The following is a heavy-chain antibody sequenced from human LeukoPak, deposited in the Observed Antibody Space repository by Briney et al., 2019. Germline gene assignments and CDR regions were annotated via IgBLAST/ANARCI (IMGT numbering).Heavy chain of an antibody. D-gene: IGHD3-22*01. V-gene: IGHV4-4*07. Sequence: SETLSLTCTVSGDSISSYYFNWIRQPAGKGLEWLGRIYTSGTTYYNPSLKSRLTMSVDTSKNQFSLKLRSVTAADTALYFCALLGSSALDYWGQGVLVTASS. CDR3: ALLGSSALDY. CDR1: GDSISSYY. CDR2: IYTSGTT. J-gene: IGHJ4*02.